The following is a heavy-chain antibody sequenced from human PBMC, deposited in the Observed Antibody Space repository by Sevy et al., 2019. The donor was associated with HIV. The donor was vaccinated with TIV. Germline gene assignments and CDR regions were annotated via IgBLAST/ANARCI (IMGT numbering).Heavy chain of an antibody. CDR1: GYTFSSYY. V-gene: IGHV1-46*01. J-gene: IGHJ4*02. Sequence: ASVKVSCKASGYTFSSYYMHWVRQAPGQGLEWMGIINPSGGSTSYAQKFQGRVTMTRDTSTSTVYMELSSLRSEDTAIYYCARDLTIFGVIPGYWGQGTLVTVSS. D-gene: IGHD3-3*01. CDR2: INPSGGST. CDR3: ARDLTIFGVIPGY.